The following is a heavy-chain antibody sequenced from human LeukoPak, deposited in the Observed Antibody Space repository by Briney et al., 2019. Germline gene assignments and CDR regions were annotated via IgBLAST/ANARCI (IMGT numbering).Heavy chain of an antibody. D-gene: IGHD1-26*01. Sequence: GTSLRLSCAASGFIFSNYGMHWVRQAPGKGLEWVAVIAYDGRNKYYADAVKGRFTISRDNSKNTVHLQMNSLRAEDTAMYFCAKDETRTTREPGGPFDYWGQGILVTVSS. J-gene: IGHJ4*02. CDR1: GFIFSNYG. CDR3: AKDETRTTREPGGPFDY. V-gene: IGHV3-30*18. CDR2: IAYDGRNK.